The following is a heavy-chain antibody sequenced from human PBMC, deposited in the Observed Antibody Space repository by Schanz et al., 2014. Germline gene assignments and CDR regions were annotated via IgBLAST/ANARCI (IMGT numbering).Heavy chain of an antibody. Sequence: QVQLVQSGAEVKKPGASVKVSCKASGYTFTSYGINWVRQAPGQGLEWMGIINPSGGGTSYALRFQDRVTVTRDTSRSTVYMEVSRLKSDDTAVYYCARLSVAGRPHVNYWYFDLWGRGTLVTVSS. CDR2: INPSGGGT. CDR1: GYTFTSYG. D-gene: IGHD6-19*01. CDR3: ARLSVAGRPHVNYWYFDL. J-gene: IGHJ2*01. V-gene: IGHV1-46*01.